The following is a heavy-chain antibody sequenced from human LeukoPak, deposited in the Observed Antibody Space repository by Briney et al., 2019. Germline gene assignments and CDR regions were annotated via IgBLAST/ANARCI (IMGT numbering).Heavy chain of an antibody. CDR1: GFTFSSYW. D-gene: IGHD3-22*01. Sequence: GGSLRLSCAASGFTFSSYWMHWVRQAPGKGLVWVSRINSDGSSTSYADSVKGRFTISRDNAKNTLYLQMNSLRAEDTAVYYCASSLLTFYYDSSGYSPCDYWGQGTLVTVSS. CDR2: INSDGSST. CDR3: ASSLLTFYYDSSGYSPCDY. J-gene: IGHJ4*02. V-gene: IGHV3-74*01.